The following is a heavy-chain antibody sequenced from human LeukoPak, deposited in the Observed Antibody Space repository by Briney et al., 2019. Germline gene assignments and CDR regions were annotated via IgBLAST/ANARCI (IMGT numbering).Heavy chain of an antibody. Sequence: ASVKVSCKASGYTFTSYGINWVRQAPGQGLEWMGWISVYNGNTKYAQKLQGRVTMTTDISTSTAYMELRSLHSDDTAVYYCARVVVVAATPDYYYGMDVWGQGTTVTVSS. CDR2: ISVYNGNT. V-gene: IGHV1-18*01. CDR1: GYTFTSYG. J-gene: IGHJ6*02. D-gene: IGHD2-15*01. CDR3: ARVVVVAATPDYYYGMDV.